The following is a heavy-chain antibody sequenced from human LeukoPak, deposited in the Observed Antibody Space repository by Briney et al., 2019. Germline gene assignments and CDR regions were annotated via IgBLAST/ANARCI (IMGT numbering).Heavy chain of an antibody. CDR3: AKETPSSGWSENYYFDY. V-gene: IGHV3-30*02. D-gene: IGHD6-19*01. Sequence: GGSLRLSCVASGFTFSTYGMHWVRQAPGKGLEWVALIRFDGNNKYYADSVKGRFTISRDNSKNTLYLQMNSLKAEDTAVYYCAKETPSSGWSENYYFDYWGQGTLVTVSS. CDR2: IRFDGNNK. CDR1: GFTFSTYG. J-gene: IGHJ4*02.